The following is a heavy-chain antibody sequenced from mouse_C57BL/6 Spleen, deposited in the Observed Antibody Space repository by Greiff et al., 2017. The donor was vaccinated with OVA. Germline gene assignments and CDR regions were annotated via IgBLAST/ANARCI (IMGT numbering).Heavy chain of an antibody. CDR1: GYAFSSSW. V-gene: IGHV1-82*01. D-gene: IGHD2-4*01. CDR3: ARERGLHWYFDV. J-gene: IGHJ1*03. Sequence: VQLQQSGPELVKPGASVKISCKASGYAFSSSWMNWVKQRPGKGLEWIGRIYPGDGDTNYNGKFKGKATLTAEKSSSTAYMQLSSLTSEDSAVYVCARERGLHWYFDVWGTGTTVTVSS. CDR2: IYPGDGDT.